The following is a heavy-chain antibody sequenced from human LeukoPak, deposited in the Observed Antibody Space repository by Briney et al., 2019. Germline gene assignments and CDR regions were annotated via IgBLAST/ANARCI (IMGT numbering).Heavy chain of an antibody. CDR1: GYTFTSYY. Sequence: ASVKVSCKASGYTFTSYYMHWVRQAPGQGLEWMGIINPSGGSTSYAQKFQGRVTITTDESTSTAYMELSSLRSEDTAVYYCARGEPLPYSSSPKGFDYWGQGTLVTVSS. CDR3: ARGEPLPYSSSPKGFDY. V-gene: IGHV1-46*01. J-gene: IGHJ4*02. D-gene: IGHD6-13*01. CDR2: INPSGGST.